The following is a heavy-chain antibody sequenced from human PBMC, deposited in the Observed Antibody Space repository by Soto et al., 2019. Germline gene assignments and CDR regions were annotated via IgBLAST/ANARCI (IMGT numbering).Heavy chain of an antibody. J-gene: IGHJ4*02. D-gene: IGHD3-22*01. CDR1: GFTFSKYA. CDR2: ISNDGSNP. CDR3: ARTGYDRSGYFVEYYFDY. V-gene: IGHV3-30-3*01. Sequence: QVQLVESGGGVVQPERSLRLSCAASGFTFSKYAMHWVRQARGTGLEWVAVISNDGSNPYYADSVKGRFTISRDNSKNTLYLPMNSLREEDTAVYYCARTGYDRSGYFVEYYFDYWGQGTLVTVSS.